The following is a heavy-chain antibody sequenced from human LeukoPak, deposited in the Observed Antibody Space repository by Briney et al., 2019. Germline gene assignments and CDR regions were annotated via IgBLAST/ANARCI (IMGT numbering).Heavy chain of an antibody. CDR2: ISERGGST. CDR1: GITLSNYG. V-gene: IGHV3-23*01. Sequence: GGSLRLSCVVSGITLSNYGMSWVRQAPGKGLEWVSDISERGGSTNYADSVKGRFIISRDTSKNTVYLQMNSLRVEDTAVYFCAKRGIVIRAVIIIGFHKEAYYFDYWGQGILVTVSS. CDR3: AKRGIVIRAVIIIGFHKEAYYFDY. J-gene: IGHJ4*02. D-gene: IGHD3-10*01.